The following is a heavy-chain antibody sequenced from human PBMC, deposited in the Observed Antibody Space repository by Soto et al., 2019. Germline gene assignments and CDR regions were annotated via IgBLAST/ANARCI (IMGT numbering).Heavy chain of an antibody. CDR1: GYSFSTYW. V-gene: IGHV5-51*01. D-gene: IGHD1-1*01. Sequence: PGESLKISCKGSGYSFSTYWIAWERQMPGKGLEWMGIIYPGDSDTTYSPSFQGQVTISADKSISTAYLQWSSLKASDTAMYYCARDSAGTTIGVSRGFDPWGQGTLVTVS. CDR2: IYPGDSDT. J-gene: IGHJ5*02. CDR3: ARDSAGTTIGVSRGFDP.